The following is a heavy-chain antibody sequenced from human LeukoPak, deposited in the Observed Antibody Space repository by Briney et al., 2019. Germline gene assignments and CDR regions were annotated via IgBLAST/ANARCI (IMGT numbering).Heavy chain of an antibody. D-gene: IGHD6-13*01. Sequence: GGSLRLSCAASGFTFSSYGMHWVRQAPGKGLEWVAVMSYDGSNEYYADSVKGRFTISRDNSKNTLYLQMNSLRAEDTAVYYCARGLRAAAGRKSLGGVSIDYWGQGTLVTVSS. J-gene: IGHJ4*02. CDR3: ARGLRAAAGRKSLGGVSIDY. CDR2: MSYDGSNE. CDR1: GFTFSSYG. V-gene: IGHV3-30*03.